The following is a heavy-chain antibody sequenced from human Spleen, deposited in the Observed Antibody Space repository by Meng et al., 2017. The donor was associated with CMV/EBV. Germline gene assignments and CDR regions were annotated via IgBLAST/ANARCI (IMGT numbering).Heavy chain of an antibody. D-gene: IGHD3-22*01. CDR3: ARDHAYYYDSSGLWYFDL. CDR1: GGSISSYY. CDR2: IYTSGST. Sequence: GHLKEAGPGLVKPSATLSLTCTVSGGSISSYYWSWIRQPAGKGLEWIGRIYTSGSTNYNPSLKSRVTMSVDTSKNQFSLKLSSVTAADTAVYYCARDHAYYYDSSGLWYFDLWGRGTLVTVSS. V-gene: IGHV4-4*07. J-gene: IGHJ2*01.